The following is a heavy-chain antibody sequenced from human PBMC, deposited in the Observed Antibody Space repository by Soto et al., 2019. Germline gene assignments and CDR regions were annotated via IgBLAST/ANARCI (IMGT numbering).Heavy chain of an antibody. Sequence: QVQLQESGPGLLKPSQTLSLTCSVSGGSISSGGYYWSWIRQHPGKALEWIGYIFFSGDAYYNPSLESRLSISVDTSENQYSLRLTSVTAADTAVYYCAKVAGNAFDPWGQGTVVTVSS. D-gene: IGHD1-26*01. CDR1: GGSISSGGYY. V-gene: IGHV4-31*03. CDR2: IFFSGDA. CDR3: AKVAGNAFDP. J-gene: IGHJ3*01.